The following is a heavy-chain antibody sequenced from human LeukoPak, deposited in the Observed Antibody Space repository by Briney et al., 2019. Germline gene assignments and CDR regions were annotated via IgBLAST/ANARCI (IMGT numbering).Heavy chain of an antibody. CDR1: GFTLSSYW. CDR2: ISGSGGSI. J-gene: IGHJ4*02. Sequence: GGSLRLSCAASGFTLSSYWMSWVRQAPGKGLEWVSVISGSGGSIYYADSVKGRFTISRDYSKNTLYLQMNSLRAEDTAVYYCAKGPRTVRFGDRHKGMFDYWGQGTLVTVSS. D-gene: IGHD3-10*01. CDR3: AKGPRTVRFGDRHKGMFDY. V-gene: IGHV3-23*01.